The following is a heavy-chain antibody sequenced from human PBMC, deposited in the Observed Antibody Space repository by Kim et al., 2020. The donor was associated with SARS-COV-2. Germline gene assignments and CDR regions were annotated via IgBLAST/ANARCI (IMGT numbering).Heavy chain of an antibody. J-gene: IGHJ6*02. D-gene: IGHD6-13*01. CDR3: ARGGEVDSSSWYLDYYYGMDV. V-gene: IGHV3-20*01. CDR1: GFTFDDYG. Sequence: GGSLRLSCAASGFTFDDYGMSWVRQAPGKGLEWVSGINWNGGSTGYADSVKGRFTISRDNAKNSLYLQMNSLRAEDTALYHCARGGEVDSSSWYLDYYYGMDVWGQGTTVTVSS. CDR2: INWNGGST.